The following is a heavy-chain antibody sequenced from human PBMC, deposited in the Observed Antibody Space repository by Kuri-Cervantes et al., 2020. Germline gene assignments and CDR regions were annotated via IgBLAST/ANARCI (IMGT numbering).Heavy chain of an antibody. CDR3: AKAAGNWYYYYMDV. CDR1: GFTFSMFG. V-gene: IGHV3-30*02. CDR2: IWFDGSNK. Sequence: GGSLRLSCAASGFTFSMFGMHWVRQAPGKGLEWVAVIWFDGSNKYYGDSVKGRFTISRDNSKNTLYLQMNSLRAEDTALYYCAKAAGNWYYYYMDVWGKGTTVTVSS. J-gene: IGHJ6*03. D-gene: IGHD6-13*01.